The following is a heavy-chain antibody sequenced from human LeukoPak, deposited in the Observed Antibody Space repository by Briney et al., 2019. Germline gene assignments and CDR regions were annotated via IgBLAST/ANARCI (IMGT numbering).Heavy chain of an antibody. Sequence: PSETVSLTCTVSGDSISIYYWSWIRQPPGKGLEWIGYIYYTGSTTYNPSLKSRLTISIDTSKNQFSLNLISLTAADTAVYYCARGRGDSRGTSFDSWGQGTLVTVSS. CDR1: GDSISIYY. J-gene: IGHJ4*02. V-gene: IGHV4-59*01. CDR3: ARGRGDSRGTSFDS. D-gene: IGHD3-22*01. CDR2: IYYTGST.